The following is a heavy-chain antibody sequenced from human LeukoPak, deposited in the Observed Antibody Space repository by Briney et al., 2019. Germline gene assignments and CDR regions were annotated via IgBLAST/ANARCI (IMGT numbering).Heavy chain of an antibody. J-gene: IGHJ6*03. V-gene: IGHV3-23*01. CDR2: ISGSGGST. Sequence: GGSLRLSCAASGFTFSNYAMSWVRQAPGKGLEWVSVISGSGGSTYHADSVEGRFTISRDNSKNTLYLQVNSLRAEDTAVYYCAKVGEGHCSSTSCYPRSLDYYYYMDVWGKGTTVTVSS. D-gene: IGHD2-2*01. CDR3: AKVGEGHCSSTSCYPRSLDYYYYMDV. CDR1: GFTFSNYA.